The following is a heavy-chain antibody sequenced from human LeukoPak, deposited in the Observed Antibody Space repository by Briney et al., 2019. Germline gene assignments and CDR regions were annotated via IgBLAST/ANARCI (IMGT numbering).Heavy chain of an antibody. CDR3: ASYDSSGYYHYFDY. CDR1: GFIVSNNY. J-gene: IGHJ4*02. CDR2: IYSGGGT. V-gene: IGHV3-53*01. Sequence: GGSLRLSSAASGFIVSNNYMNWVRQAPGKGLEWVSIIYSGGGTYYADSVKGRFTISRDNSKNTLYLQMNSLRAEDTAVYYCASYDSSGYYHYFDYWGQGTLVTVSS. D-gene: IGHD3-22*01.